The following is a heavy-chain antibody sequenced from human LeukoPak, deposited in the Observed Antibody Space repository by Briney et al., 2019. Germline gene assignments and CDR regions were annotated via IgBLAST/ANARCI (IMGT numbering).Heavy chain of an antibody. Sequence: PSETLSLTCTVSGGSISSYYWGWIRQPAGKGLEWIGYIYYSGSTNYNPSLKSRVTISVDTSKNQFSLKLSSVTAADTAVYYCARGYVDTAMWGYFDYWGQGTLVTVSS. CDR2: IYYSGST. CDR3: ARGYVDTAMWGYFDY. D-gene: IGHD5-18*01. CDR1: GGSISSYY. V-gene: IGHV4-59*08. J-gene: IGHJ4*02.